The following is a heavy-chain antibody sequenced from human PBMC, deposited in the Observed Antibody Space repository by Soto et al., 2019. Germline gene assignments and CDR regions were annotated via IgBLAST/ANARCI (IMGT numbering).Heavy chain of an antibody. CDR3: ARGSRASYSDGMDG. V-gene: IGHV6-1*01. CDR1: GDIVSINSAA. D-gene: IGHD6-19*01. CDR2: TYYRSKWYN. J-gene: IGHJ6*04. Sequence: SQNLSLTCAISGDIVSINSAAWNLIRHSPSRGLEWLGRTYYRSKWYNDYAVSVKSRITINPDTSKNQFSLQLNSVTPEDTAVYYCARGSRASYSDGMDGGRKGTT.